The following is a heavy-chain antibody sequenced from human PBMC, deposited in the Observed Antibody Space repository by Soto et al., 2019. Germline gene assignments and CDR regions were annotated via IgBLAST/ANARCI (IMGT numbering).Heavy chain of an antibody. CDR3: ARGGDSSGYPSDAFDI. CDR1: GGSISSYY. CDR2: IYYSGST. Sequence: PSETLSLTCTVSGGSISSYYWSWIRQPPGKGLEWIGYIYYSGSTNYNPSLKSRVTISVDTSKNQFSLKLSSVTAADTAVYYCARGGDSSGYPSDAFDICGQGTILTVS. V-gene: IGHV4-59*01. J-gene: IGHJ3*02. D-gene: IGHD3-22*01.